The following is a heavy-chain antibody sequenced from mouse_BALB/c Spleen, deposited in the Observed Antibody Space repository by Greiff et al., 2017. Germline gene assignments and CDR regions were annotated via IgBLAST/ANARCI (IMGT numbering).Heavy chain of an antibody. J-gene: IGHJ3*01. CDR3: AGWDGNYGSDWFDY. CDR2: IYPGDGDT. Sequence: QVQLQQSGAELVRPGSSVKISCKASGYAFSSYWMNWVKQRPGQGLEWIGQIYPGDGDTNYNGKFKGKATLTADKSSSTAYMQLSSLTSEDSAVYFCAGWDGNYGSDWFDYWGQGTLVTVSA. D-gene: IGHD2-1*01. CDR1: GYAFSSYW. V-gene: IGHV1-80*01.